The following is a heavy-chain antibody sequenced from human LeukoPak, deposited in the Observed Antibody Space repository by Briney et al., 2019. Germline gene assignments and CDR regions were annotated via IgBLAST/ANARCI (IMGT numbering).Heavy chain of an antibody. V-gene: IGHV1-46*01. CDR3: ARTYYYDSSGYRFDY. Sequence: ASVKVSCKASGYTFSSYYMHWVRPAPGQGLEWMGIIDPSGGSTSYAQKFQGRVTMTRDTSTSTVYMELSSLRSEHTAVYYCARTYYYDSSGYRFDYGGQGTLVTVSS. CDR1: GYTFSSYY. J-gene: IGHJ4*02. CDR2: IDPSGGST. D-gene: IGHD3-22*01.